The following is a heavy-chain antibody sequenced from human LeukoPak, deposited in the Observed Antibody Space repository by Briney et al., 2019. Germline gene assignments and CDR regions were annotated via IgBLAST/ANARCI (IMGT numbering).Heavy chain of an antibody. CDR2: MTSTSSII. CDR1: GFTFSSYE. Sequence: GGSLRLSCAASGFTFSSYEMNWVRQAPGKGLEWVSYMTSTSSIISYADSVKGRFTISRDNDKNSLYLQMNSLRAEDTAVYYCARDLNWAFDYWGQGTLVTVSS. V-gene: IGHV3-48*01. D-gene: IGHD7-27*01. J-gene: IGHJ4*02. CDR3: ARDLNWAFDY.